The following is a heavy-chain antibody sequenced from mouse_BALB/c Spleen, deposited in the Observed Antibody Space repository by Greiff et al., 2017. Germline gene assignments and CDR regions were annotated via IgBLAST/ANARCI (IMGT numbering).Heavy chain of an antibody. CDR2: INPSNGRT. Sequence: QVQLQQPGAELVKPGASVKLSCKASGYTFTSYWMHWVKQRPGQGLEWIGEINPSNGRTNYNEKFKSKATLTVDKSSSTAYMQLSSLTSEDSAVYYCARWILRVYWYFDVWGAGTTVTVSS. CDR1: GYTFTSYW. V-gene: IGHV1S81*02. D-gene: IGHD2-3*01. CDR3: ARWILRVYWYFDV. J-gene: IGHJ1*01.